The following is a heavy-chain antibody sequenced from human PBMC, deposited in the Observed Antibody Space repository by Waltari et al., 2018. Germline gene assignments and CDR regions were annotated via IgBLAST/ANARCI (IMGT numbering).Heavy chain of an antibody. V-gene: IGHV3-74*03. Sequence: EVQLIQSGGTLVQPGGSLRLACAASGFNFNNYWMHWVRQAPGKGLVCVSRINGDGTSTTYADSVKGRFTISRDNAKNTVYLQMNSLRAEDTAVYYCVRDLIVVAGSLRYWGQGSLVTVSS. CDR3: VRDLIVVAGSLRY. D-gene: IGHD2-15*01. J-gene: IGHJ4*02. CDR2: INGDGTST. CDR1: GFNFNNYW.